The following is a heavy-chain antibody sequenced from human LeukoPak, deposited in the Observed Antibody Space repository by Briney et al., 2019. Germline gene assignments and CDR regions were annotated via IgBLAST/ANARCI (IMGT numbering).Heavy chain of an antibody. V-gene: IGHV4-39*02. J-gene: IGHJ4*02. CDR2: IYYSGST. Sequence: SETLSLTCTVSGGSISSSSYYWGWIRQPPGKGLEWIGSIYYSGSTYYNPSLKSRVTISVDTSKNQFSLKLSSVTAADTAVYYCARERGYSGYIDYWGQGTLVTVFS. CDR3: ARERGYSGYIDY. CDR1: GGSISSSSYY. D-gene: IGHD5-12*01.